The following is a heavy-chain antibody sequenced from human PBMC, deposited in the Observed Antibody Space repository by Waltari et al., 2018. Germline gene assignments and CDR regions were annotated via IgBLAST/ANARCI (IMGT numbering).Heavy chain of an antibody. J-gene: IGHJ6*03. Sequence: QVQLQESGPGLVKPSETLSLTCAVSGYSISSGYYGGWIRQPPGKGLEWIGSIYNRGSTSDNPSLKSRVTISVDTSKNQFSRKLSSVTAADTAVYYCARVVGYYYYMDVGGKGTTVTVSS. V-gene: IGHV4-38-2*01. D-gene: IGHD3-22*01. CDR3: ARVVGYYYYMDV. CDR1: GYSISSGYY. CDR2: IYNRGST.